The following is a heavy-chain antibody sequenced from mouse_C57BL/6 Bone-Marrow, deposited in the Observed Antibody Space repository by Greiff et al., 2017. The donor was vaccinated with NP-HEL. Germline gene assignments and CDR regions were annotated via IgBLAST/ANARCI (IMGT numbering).Heavy chain of an antibody. D-gene: IGHD1-1*01. CDR3: ARQGLLRFLYFDV. CDR2: ISSGGSYT. CDR1: GFTFSSYG. V-gene: IGHV5-6*01. Sequence: EVKLQESGGDLVKPGGSLKLSCAASGFTFSSYGMSWVRQTPDKRLEWVATISSGGSYTYYPDSVKGRFTISRDNAKNTLYLQMSSLKSEDTAMYYCARQGLLRFLYFDVWGTGPTVTVSS. J-gene: IGHJ1*03.